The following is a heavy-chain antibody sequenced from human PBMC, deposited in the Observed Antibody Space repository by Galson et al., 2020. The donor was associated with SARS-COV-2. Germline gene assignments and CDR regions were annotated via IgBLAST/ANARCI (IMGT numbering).Heavy chain of an antibody. Sequence: GGSLRLSCVASGFTFSSYGMHWVRQAPGKGLEWVAVISYDGSNKYYADSVKGRFTISRDNSKNTLYLQMNSLRAEDTAVYYCAKDIYGSGGLADYWGQGTLVTVSS. CDR2: ISYDGSNK. V-gene: IGHV3-30*18. CDR3: AKDIYGSGGLADY. D-gene: IGHD3-10*01. CDR1: GFTFSSYG. J-gene: IGHJ4*02.